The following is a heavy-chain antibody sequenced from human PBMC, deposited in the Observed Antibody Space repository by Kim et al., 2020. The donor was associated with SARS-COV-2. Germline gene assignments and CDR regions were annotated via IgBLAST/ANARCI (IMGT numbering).Heavy chain of an antibody. CDR1: GLSFSTLG. V-gene: IGHV3-48*02. CDR2: ISADSVTA. D-gene: IGHD4-17*01. CDR3: ASDPDGDLDFDY. Sequence: GGSLRLSCEVAGLSFSTLGMNWIRQAPGKGLEWISYISADSVTASYADSLRGRVTISRDNAKNSLYLQMNSLRDEDSAVYYCASDPDGDLDFDYWGQGT. J-gene: IGHJ4*02.